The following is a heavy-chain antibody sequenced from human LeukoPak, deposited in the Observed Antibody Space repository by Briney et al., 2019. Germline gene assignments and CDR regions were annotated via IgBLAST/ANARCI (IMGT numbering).Heavy chain of an antibody. Sequence: SETLSLTCAVSGGSIRSSSYYWGWISQPPGKGLEWLGNIHYTGSTYYNASPKRRVAISVDTSKNQFSLKLSSVTAADTAVYYCARLVRSYCNGGICYGGDFDPWGQGTLVTVSS. CDR3: ARLVRSYCNGGICYGGDFDP. V-gene: IGHV4-39*07. D-gene: IGHD2-15*01. CDR1: GGSIRSSSYY. J-gene: IGHJ5*02. CDR2: IHYTGST.